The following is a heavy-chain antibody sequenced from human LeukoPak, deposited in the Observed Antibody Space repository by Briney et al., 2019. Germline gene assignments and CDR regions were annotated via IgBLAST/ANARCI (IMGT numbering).Heavy chain of an antibody. V-gene: IGHV3-7*01. D-gene: IGHD4-17*01. J-gene: IGHJ4*02. Sequence: GGSLRLSCAASGFTFSGHWMSWVRQAPGKGLEWVANIKQDGSEKSYADSMKGRFTISRDNAKNSLYLQVNSLRADDTAVYYCAREDDYGDYDYWGQGTLVTVSS. CDR1: GFTFSGHW. CDR2: IKQDGSEK. CDR3: AREDDYGDYDY.